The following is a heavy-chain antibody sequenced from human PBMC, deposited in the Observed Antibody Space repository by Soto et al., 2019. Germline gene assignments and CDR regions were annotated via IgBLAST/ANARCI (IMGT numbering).Heavy chain of an antibody. Sequence: QVQLQESGPGLVEPSETLSLTCTVSGASISSYFWTWIRQPAGKGLDWIGRMSTTGTSNYNPSLKSRVTMSVDTSKNHFSRNLSSVTAADTAVYYCAREAGPDRWFDPWGQGTLVPVSS. D-gene: IGHD6-19*01. CDR1: GASISSYF. CDR3: AREAGPDRWFDP. V-gene: IGHV4-4*07. J-gene: IGHJ5*02. CDR2: MSTTGTS.